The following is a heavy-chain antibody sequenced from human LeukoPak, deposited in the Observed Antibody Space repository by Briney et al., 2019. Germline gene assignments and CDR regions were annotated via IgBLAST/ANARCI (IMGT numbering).Heavy chain of an antibody. J-gene: IGHJ6*02. Sequence: PGGSLRLSCAASGFTFDDYAMHWVRQAPGKGLEWVSGISWNSDNIGYADSVKGRFTISRDNAKNSLYLQMNSLRAEDTALYYCAKDLNGVMGLDGMDVWGQGTTVTVSS. CDR2: ISWNSDNI. D-gene: IGHD3-16*01. CDR3: AKDLNGVMGLDGMDV. V-gene: IGHV3-9*01. CDR1: GFTFDDYA.